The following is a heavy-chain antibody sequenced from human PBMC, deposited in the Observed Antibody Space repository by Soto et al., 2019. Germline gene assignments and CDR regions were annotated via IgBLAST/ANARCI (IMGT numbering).Heavy chain of an antibody. CDR2: IYPGDSDT. CDR1: GYSFTSYW. Sequence: GSLKISCKGSGYSFTSYWIGWVRQMPGKGLEWMGIIYPGDSDTRYSPSFQGQVTISADKSISTAYLQWSSLKASDTAMYYCARSGGSGSYYKGYYYYGMDVWGQGTTVTVSS. CDR3: ARSGGSGSYYKGYYYYGMDV. J-gene: IGHJ6*02. D-gene: IGHD3-10*01. V-gene: IGHV5-51*01.